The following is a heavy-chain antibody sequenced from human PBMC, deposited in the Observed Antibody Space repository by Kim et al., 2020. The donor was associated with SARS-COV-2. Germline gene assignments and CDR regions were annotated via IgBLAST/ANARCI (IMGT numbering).Heavy chain of an antibody. CDR2: IKSKTDGGTT. D-gene: IGHD3-22*01. CDR1: GFTFSNAW. CDR3: TTGGYYDSSGYYYVPDAFDI. J-gene: IGHJ3*02. Sequence: GGSLRLSCAASGFTFSNAWMSWVRQAPGKGLEWVGRIKSKTDGGTTDYAAPVKGRFTISRDDSKNTLYLQMNSLKTEDTAVYYCTTGGYYDSSGYYYVPDAFDIWGQGKMVTVSS. V-gene: IGHV3-15*01.